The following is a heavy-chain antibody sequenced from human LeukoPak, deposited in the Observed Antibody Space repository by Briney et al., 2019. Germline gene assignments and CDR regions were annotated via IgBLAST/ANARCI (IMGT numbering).Heavy chain of an antibody. CDR3: ARLFSRGWEYHFGLDV. D-gene: IGHD6-19*01. J-gene: IGHJ6*02. V-gene: IGHV4-39*01. CDR1: GGSISTDASY. Sequence: SETLSLTCTVSGGSISTDASYWAWIRQPPGKGLEWIGSIYYSGSTYYSSSLRSRVTLSVDTSKNQFSLKMSSVTAADTAVFYCARLFSRGWEYHFGLDVWGQGTTVTVS. CDR2: IYYSGST.